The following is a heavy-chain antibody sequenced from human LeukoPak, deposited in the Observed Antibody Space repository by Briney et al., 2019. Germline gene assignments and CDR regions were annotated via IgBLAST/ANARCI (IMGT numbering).Heavy chain of an antibody. Sequence: PGGSLRLSCAASGFTVTSNYMSWVRQAPGKGLEWVSLIYNDGSRTYYADSVKGRFTISRDDSKNTLYLQMNSLRAEDTAVYYCAKDYGSGSYYWHYWGQGTLVTVSS. J-gene: IGHJ4*02. CDR3: AKDYGSGSYYWHY. V-gene: IGHV3-23*03. D-gene: IGHD3-10*01. CDR2: IYNDGSRT. CDR1: GFTVTSNY.